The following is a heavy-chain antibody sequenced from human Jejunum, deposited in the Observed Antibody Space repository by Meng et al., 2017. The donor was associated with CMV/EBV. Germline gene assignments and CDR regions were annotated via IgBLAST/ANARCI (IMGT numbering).Heavy chain of an antibody. J-gene: IGHJ3*01. D-gene: IGHD2-21*01. CDR3: AKDLYYGDPAAFPL. V-gene: IGHV3-21*01. CDR2: ISGNSNYL. CDR1: GFALSAWN. Sequence: SGFALSAWNMNWVRQAPGKGLEWVSSISGNSNYLYYADSLKGRFTISRDNAKNSLYLQMDSLRAEDTAVYYCAKDLYYGDPAAFPLWGQGTMVTVSS.